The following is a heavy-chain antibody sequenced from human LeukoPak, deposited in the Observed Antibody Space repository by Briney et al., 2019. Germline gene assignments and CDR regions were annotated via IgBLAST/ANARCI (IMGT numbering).Heavy chain of an antibody. D-gene: IGHD1-26*01. CDR2: ISWNSDTI. CDR1: GLSFDDYA. CDR3: AKDIRGTYLAALDY. Sequence: GGSLRLSCAASGLSFDDYAMHWVRQAPGKGLEWVSGISWNSDTIGYADSVKGRFTISRDNAKNSLYLQMNSLRAEDTALYYCAKDIRGTYLAALDYWGQGTLVTVSS. V-gene: IGHV3-9*01. J-gene: IGHJ4*02.